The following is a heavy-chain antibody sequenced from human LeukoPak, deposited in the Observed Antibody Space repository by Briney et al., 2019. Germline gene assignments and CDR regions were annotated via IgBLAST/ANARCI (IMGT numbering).Heavy chain of an antibody. CDR1: GYTFASYG. CDR2: ISAYNGNT. CDR3: ARDLYSSAWYMDS. J-gene: IGHJ4*02. Sequence: ASVKVSCKASGYTFASYGISWVRQAPGQGLEWMGWISAYNGNTNYAQNFQGRVSMTTDTPTSTAYMGLRSLTSNDTAVYSCARDLYSSAWYMDSWGQGTLVTVSS. D-gene: IGHD6-19*01. V-gene: IGHV1-18*01.